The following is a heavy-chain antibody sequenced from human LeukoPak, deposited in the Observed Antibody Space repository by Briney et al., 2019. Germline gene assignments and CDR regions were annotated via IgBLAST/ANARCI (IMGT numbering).Heavy chain of an antibody. CDR2: IAPSDSYT. D-gene: IGHD6-13*01. V-gene: IGHV5-10-1*01. CDR3: ARDGIAAAESDY. CDR1: GYSFTSYW. Sequence: REALKISCKGSGYSFTSYWISWVRQMPGKGLEWMGRIAPSDSYTNYSPSFQGHVTISADKSISTAYLQWSSLKASDTAMYYCARDGIAAAESDYWGQGTLVTVSS. J-gene: IGHJ4*02.